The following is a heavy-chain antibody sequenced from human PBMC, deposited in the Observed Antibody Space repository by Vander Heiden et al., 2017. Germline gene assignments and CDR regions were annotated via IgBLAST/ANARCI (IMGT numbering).Heavy chain of an antibody. CDR2: IWYDGTNK. V-gene: IGHV3-33*01. D-gene: IGHD3-22*01. CDR1: GFTFSPDG. Sequence: QVQLVESGGGVVQPGRSLRLSCAASGFTFSPDGMHWVRQAPGKGLEWVAVIWYDGTNKYYADSVKGRFTISRDSSKNTLYLQMNSLRADDTAVYYCARDSGDSSGYHDAFDIWGQGTMVTVSS. CDR3: ARDSGDSSGYHDAFDI. J-gene: IGHJ3*02.